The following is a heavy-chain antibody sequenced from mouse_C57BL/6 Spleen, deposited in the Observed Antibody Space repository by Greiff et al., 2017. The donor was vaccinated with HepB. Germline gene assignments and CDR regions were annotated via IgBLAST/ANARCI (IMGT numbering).Heavy chain of an antibody. CDR2: INYDGSST. D-gene: IGHD2-2*01. Sequence: EVKVVESEGGLVQPGSSMKLSCTASGFTFSDYYMAWVRQVPEKGLEWVANINYDGSSTYYLDSLKSRFIISRDNAKNILYLQMSSLKSEDTATYYCARVRGYDGHFDYWGQGTTLTVSS. CDR1: GFTFSDYY. V-gene: IGHV5-16*01. J-gene: IGHJ2*01. CDR3: ARVRGYDGHFDY.